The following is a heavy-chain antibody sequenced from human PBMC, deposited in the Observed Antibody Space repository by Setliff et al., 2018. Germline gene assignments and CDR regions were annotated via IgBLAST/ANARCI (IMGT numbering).Heavy chain of an antibody. D-gene: IGHD2-2*02. CDR2: FDPEDGET. CDR1: GYTLTELS. J-gene: IGHJ6*02. Sequence: ASVKVSCKVSGYTLTELSMHWVRQAPGKGLEWMGGFDPEDGETIYAQKFQGRVTMTEDTSTDTAYMELSSLRSEDTAVYYCARDSRGLVPAAIEGSYYYYGMDVWGQGTTVTVS. CDR3: ARDSRGLVPAAIEGSYYYYGMDV. V-gene: IGHV1-24*01.